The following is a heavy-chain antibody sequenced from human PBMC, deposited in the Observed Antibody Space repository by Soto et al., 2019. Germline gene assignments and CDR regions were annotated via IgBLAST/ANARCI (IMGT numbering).Heavy chain of an antibody. CDR3: ARGQSYDNI. CDR1: GFTFSDYY. CDR2: ISSGGHTI. J-gene: IGHJ6*04. D-gene: IGHD3-10*01. Sequence: GGSLRLSCAVSGFTFSDYYMSWIRQAPGKGLEWVSYISSGGHTIYNADSVRGRFTISRDSAKNSLYLQMNSLRAEDTAVYYCARGQSYDNIWGRGTTVTVSS. V-gene: IGHV3-11*01.